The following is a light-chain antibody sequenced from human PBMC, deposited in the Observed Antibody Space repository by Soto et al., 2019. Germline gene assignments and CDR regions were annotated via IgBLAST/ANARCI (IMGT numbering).Light chain of an antibody. CDR1: QRISTY. J-gene: IGKJ1*01. CDR2: GIS. Sequence: DIQMTQSPSSLSASVGDRVTITCRASQRISTYLNWLQQKPGKAPKVLIYGISNLQSGVPSRFIGSASGTEYSLTISRLQPEDFATYYCQQSYSAPRTFGQGTKVEIK. V-gene: IGKV1-39*01. CDR3: QQSYSAPRT.